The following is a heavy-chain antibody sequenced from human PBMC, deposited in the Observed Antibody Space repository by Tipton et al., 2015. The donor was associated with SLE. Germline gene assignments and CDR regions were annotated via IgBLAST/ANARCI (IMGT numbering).Heavy chain of an antibody. V-gene: IGHV4-59*01. CDR3: AKGGDWFDP. CDR2: ISYSGST. CDR1: GDSISNYY. Sequence: TLSLTCTVSGDSISNYYWSWIRQPPGKGLEWIGYISYSGSTNYNPSLKSRVSTSVDTSKNQFSLKLNSVTAADTAVYYCAKGGDWFDPWGQGTLVTVPS. J-gene: IGHJ5*02.